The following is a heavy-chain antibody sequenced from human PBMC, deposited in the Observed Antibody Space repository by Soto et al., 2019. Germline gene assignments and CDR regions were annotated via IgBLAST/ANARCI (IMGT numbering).Heavy chain of an antibody. J-gene: IGHJ6*02. D-gene: IGHD3-3*01. Sequence: GSLRLSCTASGSTFGDYAMSWFRQAPGKGLEWVGFIRSRAYGGTTEYAASVKGRFTISRDDSKSIAYLQMNSLKTEDTAVYYCTRPTVSHDYDLSSGYHQVVYYYYRMDVWCRGTTVTVSS. CDR2: IRSRAYGGTT. CDR1: GSTFGDYA. CDR3: TRPTVSHDYDLSSGYHQVVYYYYRMDV. V-gene: IGHV3-49*03.